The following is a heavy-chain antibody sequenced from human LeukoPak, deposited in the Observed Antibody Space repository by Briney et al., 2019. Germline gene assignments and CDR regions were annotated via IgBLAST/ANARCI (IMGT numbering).Heavy chain of an antibody. CDR1: GGSISSYY. CDR3: ARSSEIVATSTFDY. Sequence: SETLSLTCTVSGGSISSYYWSWIRQPPGKGLEWIGYIYYSGSANYNPSLKSRVTISVDTSKNQFSLKLSSVTAADTAVYYCARSSEIVATSTFDYWGQGTLVTVSS. D-gene: IGHD5-12*01. CDR2: IYYSGSA. J-gene: IGHJ4*02. V-gene: IGHV4-59*01.